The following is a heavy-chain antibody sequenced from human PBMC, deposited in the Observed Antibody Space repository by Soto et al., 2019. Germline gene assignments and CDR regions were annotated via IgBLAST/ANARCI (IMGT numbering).Heavy chain of an antibody. V-gene: IGHV4-34*01. J-gene: IGHJ4*02. CDR3: ARVGRAIRGIITYDY. CDR1: GASFDGYY. D-gene: IGHD3-10*01. Sequence: SETLSLTCAVYGASFDGYYWNWIRQPPGKGLEWIGDITHTGGTNYNPSLKGRVTISIDKSKSQFSLNLTSVTAADTAVYYCARVGRAIRGIITYDYWGPGTLVTVSS. CDR2: ITHTGGT.